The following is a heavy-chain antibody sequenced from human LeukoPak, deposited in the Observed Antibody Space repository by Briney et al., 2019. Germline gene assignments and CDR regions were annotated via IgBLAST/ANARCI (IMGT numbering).Heavy chain of an antibody. Sequence: GASVKVSCKASGNIFTRYHLHWVRQDPGQRLEWMGIINPNSGTTSYAQKFQGRVTMTRDMSTSTVYMELNSLRSEDTAVYYCARGYCTNGVCYTQNFYMDVWGKGTTVTVSS. CDR1: GNIFTRYH. CDR2: INPNSGTT. D-gene: IGHD2-8*01. V-gene: IGHV1-46*01. CDR3: ARGYCTNGVCYTQNFYMDV. J-gene: IGHJ6*03.